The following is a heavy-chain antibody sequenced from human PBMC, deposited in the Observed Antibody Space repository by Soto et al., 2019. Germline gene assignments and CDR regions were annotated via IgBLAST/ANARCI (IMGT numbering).Heavy chain of an antibody. D-gene: IGHD2-2*01. Sequence: SETLSLTCTVSGGSFSAYHWTWIRQTPGKGLEWIGEISHSGSTNYKPSLKSRVTISADPSKKQFSLNLTSMTAADSGVYYCARGECSSNYCFTRWALDIWGQGTVVTVSS. CDR1: GGSFSAYH. CDR3: ARGECSSNYCFTRWALDI. J-gene: IGHJ3*02. V-gene: IGHV4-34*01. CDR2: ISHSGST.